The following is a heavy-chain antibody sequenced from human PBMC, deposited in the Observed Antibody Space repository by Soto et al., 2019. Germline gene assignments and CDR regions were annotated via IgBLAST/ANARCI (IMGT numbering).Heavy chain of an antibody. V-gene: IGHV1-69*02. CDR2: IIPILGIA. CDR1: GGTFSSYT. J-gene: IGHJ4*02. D-gene: IGHD1-26*01. Sequence: ASVKVSCKASGGTFSSYTISWVRQAPGQGLEWMGRIIPILGIANYAQKFQGRVTITADKSTSTAYMELSSLRSDDTAVYYCARSLLWELPDYWGQGTLVTVSS. CDR3: ARSLLWELPDY.